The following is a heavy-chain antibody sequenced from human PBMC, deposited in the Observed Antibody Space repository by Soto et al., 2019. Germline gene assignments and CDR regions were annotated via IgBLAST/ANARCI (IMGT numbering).Heavy chain of an antibody. J-gene: IGHJ4*02. CDR3: AKEDAGGNTIPTATD. CDR2: ISYDGRNE. D-gene: IGHD2-15*01. CDR1: GFTFXXXG. Sequence: QVQLVESXXXXVQPGRSLRLSCAASGFTFXXXGMHWVRQAPGKGLEWLSVISYDGRNEYYTDSVKGRFTISKDNYKDTLYLQMNRLRVEDTAVYYCAKEDAGGNTIPTATDWGLGTLVTVSS. V-gene: IGHV3-30*18.